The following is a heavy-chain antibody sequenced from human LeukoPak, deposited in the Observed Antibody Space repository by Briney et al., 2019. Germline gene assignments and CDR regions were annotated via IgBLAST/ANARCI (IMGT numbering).Heavy chain of an antibody. CDR1: GFNFSSYW. V-gene: IGHV3-7*01. J-gene: IGHJ6*03. D-gene: IGHD6-19*01. CDR3: ARGASRSGWSPFYYYYMDV. Sequence: GGAPRLSCAASGFNFSSYWMSWVRPAPGKGLGWVANIKQDGSEKYYVDSVKGRFTISRDNAKNSLYLQMNSLRAEDTAVYYCARGASRSGWSPFYYYYMDVWGKGTTVTVSS. CDR2: IKQDGSEK.